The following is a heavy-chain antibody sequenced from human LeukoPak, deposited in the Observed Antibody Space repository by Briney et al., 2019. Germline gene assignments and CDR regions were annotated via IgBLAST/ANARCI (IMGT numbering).Heavy chain of an antibody. CDR1: GGSISSGSYY. Sequence: SETLSLTCTVSGGSISSGSYYWSWIRQPAGKGLEWIGRIFTSGSTKYNPALKSRVTFSIDTSKNQFSLKLTSVTAADPAVYFCARAVSSGYCSGDACYSYTNGGAQLDYWGQGTLVTVSS. CDR3: ARAVSSGYCSGDACYSYTNGGAQLDY. J-gene: IGHJ4*02. V-gene: IGHV4-61*02. CDR2: IFTSGST. D-gene: IGHD2-15*01.